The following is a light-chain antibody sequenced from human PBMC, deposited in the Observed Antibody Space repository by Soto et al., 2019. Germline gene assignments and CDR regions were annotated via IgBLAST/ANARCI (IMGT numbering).Light chain of an antibody. CDR3: LHHNGYPPV. CDR2: LAS. CDR1: QHITND. Sequence: DIQMTQSPSSLSASVGDTVTITCRASQHITNDCAWYQQKAGRAPKCLILLASRLQTGVPSRFSGRGSGTEFALTIGRLQPEDFATYYCLHHNGYPPVFGQGTKVEIK. V-gene: IGKV1-17*01. J-gene: IGKJ2*01.